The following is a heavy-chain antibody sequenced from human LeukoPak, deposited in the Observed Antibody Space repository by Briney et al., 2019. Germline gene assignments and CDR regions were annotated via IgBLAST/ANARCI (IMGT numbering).Heavy chain of an antibody. CDR1: GGTFSSYA. J-gene: IGHJ5*02. Sequence: SVKVSCKASGGTFSSYAISWVRQAPGQGLEWMGGIIPIFGTANYAQKFQGRVTITTDESTSTAYMELSSLRSEDTAVYYCAGDHGSCSSTSCYRPHNWFDPWGQGTLVTVSS. D-gene: IGHD2-2*01. CDR3: AGDHGSCSSTSCYRPHNWFDP. V-gene: IGHV1-69*05. CDR2: IIPIFGTA.